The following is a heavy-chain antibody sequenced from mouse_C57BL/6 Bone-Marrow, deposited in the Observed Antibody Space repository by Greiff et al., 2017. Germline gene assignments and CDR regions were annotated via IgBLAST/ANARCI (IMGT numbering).Heavy chain of an antibody. CDR3: ASAYGSRGGYYAMDY. J-gene: IGHJ4*01. D-gene: IGHD1-1*01. CDR1: GFTFSDYY. V-gene: IGHV5-12*01. CDR2: ISNGGGST. Sequence: EVKLVESGGGLVQPGGSLKLSCAASGFTFSDYYMYWVRQTPEKRLEWVAYISNGGGSTYYPDTVKGRFTISRDNAKNTLYLQMSRLKSEDTAVYYCASAYGSRGGYYAMDYWGQGTSVTVSS.